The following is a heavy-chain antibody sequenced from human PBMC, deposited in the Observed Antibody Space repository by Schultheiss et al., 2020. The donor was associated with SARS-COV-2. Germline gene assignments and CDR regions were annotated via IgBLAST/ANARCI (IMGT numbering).Heavy chain of an antibody. V-gene: IGHV3-23*01. CDR2: ISGSGGST. J-gene: IGHJ4*02. CDR1: GFTVSSYA. CDR3: ARDLFAAAGTGAY. D-gene: IGHD6-13*01. Sequence: GGSLRLSCAASGFTVSSYAMHWVRQAPGKGLEWVSAISGSGGSTYYADSVKGRFTISRDNSKNTLYLQMNSLRAEDTAVYYCARDLFAAAGTGAYWGQGTLVTVSS.